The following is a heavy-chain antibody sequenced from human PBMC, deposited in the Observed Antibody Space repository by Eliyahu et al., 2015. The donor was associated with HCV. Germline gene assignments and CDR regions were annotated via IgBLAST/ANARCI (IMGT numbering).Heavy chain of an antibody. V-gene: IGHV4-59*01. CDR1: GGSIPTSX. D-gene: IGHD6-19*01. CDR2: IPYSGSS. CDR3: AGGGGGIAVAGTGGWFDP. J-gene: IGHJ5*02. Sequence: QVQLQESGPGLVKPSETLSLSCTVXGGSIPTSXWGXIRPPPGKGLXGIGXIPYSGSSNHXPXLKXRVTISVDTSKNQFSLKLTSGNAADTAVYYCAGGGGGIAVAGTGGWFDPWGQGTLVTVSS.